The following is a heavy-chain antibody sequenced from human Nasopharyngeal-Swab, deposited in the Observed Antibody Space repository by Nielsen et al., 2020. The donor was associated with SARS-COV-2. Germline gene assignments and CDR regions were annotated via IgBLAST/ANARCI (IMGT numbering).Heavy chain of an antibody. Sequence: WMRQRPGKAPEWLALIDWDDDKYYSTSLKTRLTISKDTSKNQVVLTMTNMDPVDTATYYCARSSYYDILTGYYPSSFDYWGQGTLVTVSS. CDR2: IDWDDDK. CDR3: ARSSYYDILTGYYPSSFDY. J-gene: IGHJ4*02. D-gene: IGHD3-9*01. V-gene: IGHV2-70*01.